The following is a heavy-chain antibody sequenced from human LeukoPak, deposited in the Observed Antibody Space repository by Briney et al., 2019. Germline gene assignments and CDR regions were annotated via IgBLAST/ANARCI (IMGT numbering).Heavy chain of an antibody. J-gene: IGHJ4*02. D-gene: IGHD3-22*01. V-gene: IGHV3-7*01. CDR3: ARGFSGYYYDLFDY. CDR1: GFTFSSYW. CDR2: IKQDGSEK. Sequence: PGGSLRLSCAASGFTFSSYWMSWVRQAPGKGLEWVVNIKQDGSEKYYVDSVKGRFTISRDNAKNSLYLQMNSLRAEDTAVYYCARGFSGYYYDLFDYWGQGTLVTVSS.